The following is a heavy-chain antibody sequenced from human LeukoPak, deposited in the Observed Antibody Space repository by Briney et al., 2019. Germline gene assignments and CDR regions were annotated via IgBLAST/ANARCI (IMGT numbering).Heavy chain of an antibody. D-gene: IGHD3-10*01. CDR2: IDTSSSTM. CDR3: AREYGSGDPTDHSL. V-gene: IGHV3-48*02. Sequence: PGGCLTPARAPSASSVRNARTDSVRQAPGKGLEWISYIDTSSSTMYYADSVMGRFTISRDNAKESLYLQMNSLRDEEPAVYYCAREYGSGDPTDHSLWGPVIMVTVSS. CDR1: ASSVRNAR. J-gene: IGHJ3*01.